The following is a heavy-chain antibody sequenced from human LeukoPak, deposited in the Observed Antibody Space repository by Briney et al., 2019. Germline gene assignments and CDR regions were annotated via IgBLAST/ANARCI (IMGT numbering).Heavy chain of an antibody. Sequence: PGGSLRLSCAASGFTFSDYYMSWIRQAPGKGLEWVSYISSSGSTIYYADSVKGRFTISRGNAKNSLYLQMNSLRAEDTAVYYCARAYYDFWSGYSIYFDYWGQGTLVTVSS. CDR1: GFTFSDYY. D-gene: IGHD3-3*01. CDR2: ISSSGSTI. V-gene: IGHV3-11*01. CDR3: ARAYYDFWSGYSIYFDY. J-gene: IGHJ4*02.